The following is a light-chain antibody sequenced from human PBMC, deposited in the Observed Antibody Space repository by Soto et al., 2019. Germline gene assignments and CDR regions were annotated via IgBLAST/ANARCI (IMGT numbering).Light chain of an antibody. V-gene: IGKV1-39*01. Sequence: DIQMTQSPSSLSASVGARVIITCRASQSVSTYLTWYQQKLGQAPKLLISAASNLRSGVPSRFSGSGSGTEFTLTISCLEADDFATYFCQQSFTTPPYTFGQGTRL. CDR2: AAS. J-gene: IGKJ2*01. CDR3: QQSFTTPPYT. CDR1: QSVSTY.